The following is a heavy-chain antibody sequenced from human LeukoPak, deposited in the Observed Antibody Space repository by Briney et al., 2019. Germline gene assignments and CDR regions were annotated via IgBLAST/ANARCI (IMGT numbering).Heavy chain of an antibody. CDR1: GGSISSGGYY. J-gene: IGHJ5*02. CDR2: IYYSGST. CDR3: ASRGGRSYNWFDP. Sequence: SQTLSLTCTVSGGSISSGGYYWSWIRQHPGKGLEWIGYIYYSGSTYYNPSLKSRVTISVDRSKNQFSLKLSSVTAADTAVYYCASRGGRSYNWFDPWGQGTLVTVSS. V-gene: IGHV4-31*09. D-gene: IGHD6-6*01.